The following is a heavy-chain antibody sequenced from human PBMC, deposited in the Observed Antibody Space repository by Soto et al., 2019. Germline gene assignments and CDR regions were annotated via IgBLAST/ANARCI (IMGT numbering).Heavy chain of an antibody. CDR2: IYYSGST. D-gene: IGHD3-10*01. CDR3: ARVWGGAFDF. Sequence: SETLSLTCTVSGVTIISYYWIWIRQPPGKGLEWIGYIYYSGSTNYNPSLKSRVTISVDTSKNQFSLKLSSVTAADTAVYYCARVWGGAFDFWGQGTMVT. CDR1: GVTIISYY. V-gene: IGHV4-59*01. J-gene: IGHJ3*01.